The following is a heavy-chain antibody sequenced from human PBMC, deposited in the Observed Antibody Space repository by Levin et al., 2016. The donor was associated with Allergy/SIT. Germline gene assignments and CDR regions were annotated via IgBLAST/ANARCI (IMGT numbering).Heavy chain of an antibody. CDR2: ISYDGSNK. CDR3: AKDQGYKLHGIDY. V-gene: IGHV3-30*18. J-gene: IGHJ4*02. Sequence: WIRQPPGKGLEWVAVISYDGSNKYYADSVKGRFTISRDNSKNTLYLQMNSLRAEDTAVYYCAKDQGYKLHGIDYWGQGTLVTVSS. D-gene: IGHD1-7*01.